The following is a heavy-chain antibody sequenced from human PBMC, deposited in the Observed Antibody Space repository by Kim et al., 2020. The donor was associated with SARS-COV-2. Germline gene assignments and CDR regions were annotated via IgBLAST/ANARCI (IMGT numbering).Heavy chain of an antibody. D-gene: IGHD3-10*01. Sequence: SQTLSLTCAISGDSVSSNSATWNWIRQSPSRSLEWLGRTYYRSKWYNDYALFVRSRITIDPDTSKNQFSLQVNSVTPEDTALYYCVRGNYFDYWGQGTLVTVSS. CDR3: VRGNYFDY. J-gene: IGHJ4*02. CDR1: GDSVSSNSAT. CDR2: TYYRSKWYN. V-gene: IGHV6-1*01.